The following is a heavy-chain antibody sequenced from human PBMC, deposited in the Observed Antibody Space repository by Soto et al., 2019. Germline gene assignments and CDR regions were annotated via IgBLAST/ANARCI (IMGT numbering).Heavy chain of an antibody. CDR1: GFTVSSSD. Sequence: EVQLLESGRGLVQPGGSLRLSCAASGFTVSSSDMSWVRQAPGKGPEWVASISNSGGSTYYADSAKGLFTISRDNSKNSLYLKMNGLQAEDTAVDYCAKGCGGDCYSGVQYWGQGTLVTVSS. CDR3: AKGCGGDCYSGVQY. CDR2: ISNSGGST. V-gene: IGHV3-23*01. D-gene: IGHD2-21*02. J-gene: IGHJ4*02.